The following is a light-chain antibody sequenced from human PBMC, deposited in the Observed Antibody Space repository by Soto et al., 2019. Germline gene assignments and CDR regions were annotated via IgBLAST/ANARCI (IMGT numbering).Light chain of an antibody. J-gene: IGLJ1*01. CDR2: DVS. V-gene: IGLV2-14*03. CDR1: SSDVGGSNY. Sequence: QSVLTQPASVSGSPGQSITISCTGTSSDVGGSNYVSWYQQHPGKAPKLMIYDVSNRPSGVSNRFSGSKSGNTASLTISGLQAEDEADYYCDSYSSSSTLYVFGTGTKVTVL. CDR3: DSYSSSSTLYV.